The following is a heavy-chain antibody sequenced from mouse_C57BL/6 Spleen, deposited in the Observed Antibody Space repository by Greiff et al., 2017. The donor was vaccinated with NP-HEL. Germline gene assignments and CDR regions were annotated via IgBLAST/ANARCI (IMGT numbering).Heavy chain of an antibody. V-gene: IGHV1-18*01. J-gene: IGHJ4*01. Sequence: VQLQQSGPELVKPGASVKIPCKASGYTFTDYNMDWVKQSHGKSLEWIGDINPNNGGTIYNQKFKGKATLTVDKSSSTAYMELRSLTSEDTAVYYCARYDYEYYYAMDYWGQGTSVTVSS. CDR2: INPNNGGT. D-gene: IGHD2-4*01. CDR1: GYTFTDYN. CDR3: ARYDYEYYYAMDY.